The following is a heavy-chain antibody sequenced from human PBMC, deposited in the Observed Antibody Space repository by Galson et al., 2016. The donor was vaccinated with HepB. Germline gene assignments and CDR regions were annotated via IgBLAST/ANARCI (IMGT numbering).Heavy chain of an antibody. D-gene: IGHD6-13*01. CDR1: GGSISSGGYF. J-gene: IGHJ6*02. V-gene: IGHV4-31*03. CDR2: IYYSGNT. CDR3: ARGPHSSSPYYYYAMDV. Sequence: TLSLTCTVSGGSISSGGYFWDWIRQHPGKGLEWIGYIYYSGNTYYNPSLKSRVTISLGPSKNQFSLKLNSLTAADTAVYFCARGPHSSSPYYYYAMDVWGLGTTVTVSS.